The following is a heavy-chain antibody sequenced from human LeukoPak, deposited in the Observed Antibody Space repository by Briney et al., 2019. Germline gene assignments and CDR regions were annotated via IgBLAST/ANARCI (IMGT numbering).Heavy chain of an antibody. CDR1: GCSISSYY. Sequence: SETLCLTCAASGCSISSYYWSWIRQAPGTALEWIWRIYTSGAITYKPSLKSRVTMSVDTSKNQFSLKLNCVTAADTAVYYCARDSGTTGEVKFDPWGQGTLVTVSS. V-gene: IGHV4-4*07. J-gene: IGHJ5*02. CDR3: ARDSGTTGEVKFDP. D-gene: IGHD3-10*01. CDR2: IYTSGAI.